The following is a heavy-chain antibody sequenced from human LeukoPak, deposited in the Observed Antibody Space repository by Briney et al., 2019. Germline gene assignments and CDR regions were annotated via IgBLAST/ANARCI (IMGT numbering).Heavy chain of an antibody. CDR3: ARVHEYSSSSGDY. Sequence: GASVKVSCKASGGTFSSYAISWVRQAPGQGLEWMGRIIPILGIANYAQKFQGRVTITADKSTSTAYMELSSLRSEDTAVYYCARVHEYSSSSGDYWGQGTLVAVSS. V-gene: IGHV1-69*04. D-gene: IGHD6-6*01. J-gene: IGHJ4*02. CDR2: IIPILGIA. CDR1: GGTFSSYA.